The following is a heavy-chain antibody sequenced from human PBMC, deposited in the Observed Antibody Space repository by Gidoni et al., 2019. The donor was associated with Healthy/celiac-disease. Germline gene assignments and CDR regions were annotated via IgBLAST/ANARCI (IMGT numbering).Heavy chain of an antibody. Sequence: QITLKESGPTLVKPTQTLTLTCTFSGFSLSTSGVGVGWIRQPPGKALEWLALIYWDDDKSYSPSLKSRLTITKDTSKNQVVLTMTNMDPVDTATYYCAHAGQGFGELLPHFDYWGQGTLVTVSS. V-gene: IGHV2-5*02. CDR1: GFSLSTSGVG. D-gene: IGHD3-10*01. J-gene: IGHJ4*02. CDR2: IYWDDDK. CDR3: AHAGQGFGELLPHFDY.